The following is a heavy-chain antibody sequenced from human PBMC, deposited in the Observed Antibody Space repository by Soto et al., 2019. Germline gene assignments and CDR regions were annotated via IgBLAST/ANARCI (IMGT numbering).Heavy chain of an antibody. D-gene: IGHD6-13*01. CDR3: ASRVIEEAGQIY. CDR1: GYTFTSYA. Sequence: ASVKVSCKASGYTFTSYATHWVRQAPGQRLEWMGWINAGNGNTKYSQKFQGRVTITRDTSASTAYMELSSLRSEDTAVYYCASRVIEEAGQIYWGQGPLVTVSS. CDR2: INAGNGNT. V-gene: IGHV1-3*01. J-gene: IGHJ4*02.